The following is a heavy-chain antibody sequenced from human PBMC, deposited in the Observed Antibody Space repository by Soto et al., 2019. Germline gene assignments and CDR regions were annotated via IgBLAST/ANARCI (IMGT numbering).Heavy chain of an antibody. CDR2: INHSGST. V-gene: IGHV4-34*01. D-gene: IGHD6-19*01. J-gene: IGHJ3*02. CDR3: ARPLSSGWRDAFDI. CDR1: GGSFSGYI. Sequence: QVQLQQWGAGLLKPSETLSLTCAVYGGSFSGYIWSWVRQPPGKGLEWIGEINHSGSTNYNPSLKSRVTISVDTSKSQFSLKLSSVTAADTAVYYCARPLSSGWRDAFDIWGQGTMVTVSS.